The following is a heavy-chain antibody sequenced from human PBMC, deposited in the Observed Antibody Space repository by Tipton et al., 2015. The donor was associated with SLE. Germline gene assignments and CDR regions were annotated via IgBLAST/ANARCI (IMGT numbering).Heavy chain of an antibody. V-gene: IGHV4-39*07. CDR2: IYDSGST. Sequence: LRLSCTVSGGSITRSTYYWGWIRQPPGQGLEWIGNIYDSGSTYHNPSLKSRVTISMDTSRNQFSLRLKSVTAADTAVYYCATGHFDSWGQGTLVTVSS. J-gene: IGHJ5*01. D-gene: IGHD1-14*01. CDR3: ATGHFDS. CDR1: GGSITRSTYY.